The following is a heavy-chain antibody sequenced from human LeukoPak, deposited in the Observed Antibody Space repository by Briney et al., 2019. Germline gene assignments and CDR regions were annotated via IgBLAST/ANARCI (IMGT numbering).Heavy chain of an antibody. J-gene: IGHJ6*04. CDR3: ARKAYGLDV. Sequence: GGSLRLSCAPSGFTFSSYWMSWVRQAPGKGVEGVANIKQDGSEKYYVDSVKGRFTISRDNAKNSLYLQMNSLRADDTAVYYCARKAYGLDVWGKGTTVTVSS. CDR2: IKQDGSEK. V-gene: IGHV3-7*03. CDR1: GFTFSSYW.